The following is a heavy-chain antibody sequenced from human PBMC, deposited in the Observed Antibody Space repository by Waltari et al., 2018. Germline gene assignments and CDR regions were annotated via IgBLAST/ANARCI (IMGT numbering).Heavy chain of an antibody. CDR3: ARIGSWPPWLDY. CDR1: GFTFSNYC. J-gene: IGHJ4*02. V-gene: IGHV3-7*01. Sequence: EVQLVESGGGLVQPGGSLRLSWGASGFTFSNYCMSWVRQAPGKGLEWVANIKKDGSATYYVDSVRGRFSISRDNAKNSLSLQMNSLRAEDTAVYYCARIGSWPPWLDYWGQGILVTVSS. D-gene: IGHD6-13*01. CDR2: IKKDGSAT.